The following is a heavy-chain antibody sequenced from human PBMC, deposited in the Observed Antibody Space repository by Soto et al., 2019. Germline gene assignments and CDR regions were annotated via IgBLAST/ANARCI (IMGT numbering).Heavy chain of an antibody. CDR3: AKQHGRLYSARYYYGMDV. V-gene: IGHV4-34*01. CDR1: GGSFSGYY. D-gene: IGHD6-13*01. J-gene: IGHJ6*02. Sequence: PSETLSLTCAVYGGSFSGYYWSWIRQPPGKGLEWIGEINHSGSTNYNPSLKSRVTISVDTSKNQFSLKLSSVTAADTAVYYCAKQHGRLYSARYYYGMDVWGQGTTVTVSS. CDR2: INHSGST.